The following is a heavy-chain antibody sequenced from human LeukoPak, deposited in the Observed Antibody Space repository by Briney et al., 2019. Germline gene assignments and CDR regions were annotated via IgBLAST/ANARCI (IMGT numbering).Heavy chain of an antibody. V-gene: IGHV4-38-2*01. D-gene: IGHD6-6*01. Sequence: SSETLSLTCAVSGYSISSGYYWGGIRQPPGKGLEWIGSIYHSGSTYYYPSLKSRVTISVDTSKNQFSLKLSSVTTADTAVYYCARLGGYSSSSLDYWGQGTLVTVSS. CDR2: IYHSGST. CDR1: GYSISSGYY. CDR3: ARLGGYSSSSLDY. J-gene: IGHJ4*02.